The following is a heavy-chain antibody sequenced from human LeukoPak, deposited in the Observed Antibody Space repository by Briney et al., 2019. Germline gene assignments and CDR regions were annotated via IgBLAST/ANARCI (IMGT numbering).Heavy chain of an antibody. Sequence: GGSLRLSCAASGFTFSSYSMNWVRQAPGKGLEWVSSISSSSSYIYYADSVKGRFTISRDNAKNSLYLQMNSLRAEDTAVYYCARDRALGAAADIDYWGQGTLVTVSS. V-gene: IGHV3-21*01. CDR2: ISSSSSYI. J-gene: IGHJ4*02. CDR3: ARDRALGAAADIDY. D-gene: IGHD6-13*01. CDR1: GFTFSSYS.